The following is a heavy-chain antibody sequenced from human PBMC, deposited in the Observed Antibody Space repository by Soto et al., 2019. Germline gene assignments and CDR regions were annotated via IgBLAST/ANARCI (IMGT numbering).Heavy chain of an antibody. D-gene: IGHD2-15*01. CDR3: ARYCSGGSCNDAFDI. J-gene: IGHJ3*02. CDR2: ISSSSSYI. V-gene: IGHV3-21*01. Sequence: GGSLILSCAASGFTFSSYSMNWVRQAPGKGLEWVSSISSSSSYIYYADSVKGRFTISRDNAKNSLYLQMNSLRAEDTAVYYCARYCSGGSCNDAFDIWGQGTMVTVSS. CDR1: GFTFSSYS.